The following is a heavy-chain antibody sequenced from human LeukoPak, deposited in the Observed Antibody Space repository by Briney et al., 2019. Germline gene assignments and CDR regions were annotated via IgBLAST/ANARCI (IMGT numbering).Heavy chain of an antibody. CDR1: GFTFSNYG. D-gene: IGHD5-18*01. CDR3: AKGDTGVIRRYYLDS. Sequence: PGGSLRLSCAASGFTFSNYGMNWVRQAPGKGLEWVSVTDTSGVITYYTDSVKGRFTISRDNSKNTLNLQMGSLRVEDTAVYYCAKGDTGVIRRYYLDSWGQGTLVTVSS. V-gene: IGHV3-23*05. CDR2: TDTSGVIT. J-gene: IGHJ4*02.